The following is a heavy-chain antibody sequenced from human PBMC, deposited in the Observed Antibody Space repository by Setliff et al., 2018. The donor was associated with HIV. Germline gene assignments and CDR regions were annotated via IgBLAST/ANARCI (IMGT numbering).Heavy chain of an antibody. Sequence: KPSETLSLTCTVSGDSISSYYWSWIRQSAGKGLEWIGRIYITGSTNYNPSLQSRVTMSVDTSKNQFSLKLTSVTAADTAVYFCARDAFHSGSYYNDYWGQGIRGTVS. V-gene: IGHV4-4*07. CDR3: ARDAFHSGSYYNDY. CDR1: GDSISSYY. J-gene: IGHJ4*02. CDR2: IYITGST. D-gene: IGHD3-10*01.